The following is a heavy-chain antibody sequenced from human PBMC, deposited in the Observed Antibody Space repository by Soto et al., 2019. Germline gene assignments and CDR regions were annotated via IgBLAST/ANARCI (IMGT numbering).Heavy chain of an antibody. D-gene: IGHD1-26*01. Sequence: ASLKVSCKSSRYTFTGYYLHWVRQAPGQGLEWMGWINPKTGDTTYAQKFQGRVTLTRDTSISTAYMELGRLGSDDTAVYYCARDNSGIEYGDFDYWGQGTLVTVSS. CDR2: INPKTGDT. CDR1: RYTFTGYY. CDR3: ARDNSGIEYGDFDY. J-gene: IGHJ4*02. V-gene: IGHV1-2*02.